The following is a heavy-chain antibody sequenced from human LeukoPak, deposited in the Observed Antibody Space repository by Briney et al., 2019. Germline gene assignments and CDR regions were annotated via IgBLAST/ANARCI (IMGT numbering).Heavy chain of an antibody. CDR1: GGSISSYY. CDR3: ARAQQYYYDGPNWFDP. V-gene: IGHV4-59*08. Sequence: SETLSLTCTVPGGSISSYYWSWIRQPPGKGLGWIGYIYYSGSTNYNPSLKSRVTISVDTSKNQFSLKLSSVTAADTAVYYCARAQQYYYDGPNWFDPWGQGTLVTVSS. J-gene: IGHJ5*02. D-gene: IGHD3-22*01. CDR2: IYYSGST.